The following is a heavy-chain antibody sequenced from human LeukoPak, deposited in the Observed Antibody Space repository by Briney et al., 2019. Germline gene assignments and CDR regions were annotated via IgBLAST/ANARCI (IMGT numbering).Heavy chain of an antibody. Sequence: ASVKVSCKASGNTFTSFHIHWVRQAPGQGLEYMGIIKVYGDTTIYAQRFQGRITMTRDTSTSTVYMELSSLNSEDTAVYYCARESPSTFYFDYWGQGTLVTVSS. V-gene: IGHV1-46*01. CDR1: GNTFTSFH. CDR3: ARESPSTFYFDY. CDR2: IKVYGDTT. D-gene: IGHD1-1*01. J-gene: IGHJ4*02.